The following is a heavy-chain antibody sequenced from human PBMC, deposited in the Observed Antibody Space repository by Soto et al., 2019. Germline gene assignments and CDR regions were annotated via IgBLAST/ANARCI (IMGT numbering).Heavy chain of an antibody. D-gene: IGHD3-10*01. CDR2: IHNNGAT. CDR3: AREGAGSYWFDP. J-gene: IGHJ5*02. CDR1: GGSIDSGGYY. Sequence: QVQLQESGPGLVKTSQTLSLTCTISGGSIDSGGYYWSWIRQHPTEGLEWIGYIHNNGATYYNPSLTGRVSISADRSKTQFSLHVYSVNAADTGVYYCAREGAGSYWFDPWGPGVLVTVSS. V-gene: IGHV4-31*03.